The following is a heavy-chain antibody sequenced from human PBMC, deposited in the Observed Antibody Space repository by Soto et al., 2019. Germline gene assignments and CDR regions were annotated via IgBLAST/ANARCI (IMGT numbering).Heavy chain of an antibody. V-gene: IGHV1-69*13. CDR3: ARCRVTMIVATIPKIDAFDI. J-gene: IGHJ3*02. CDR1: GGTFSSYA. CDR2: IIPIFGTA. D-gene: IGHD3-22*01. Sequence: ASVKVSCKASGGTFSSYAISWVRQAPGQGLEWMGGIIPIFGTANYAQKFQGRVTITADESTSTAYMELSSLRSEDTAVYYCARCRVTMIVATIPKIDAFDIWGQGTMVTVS.